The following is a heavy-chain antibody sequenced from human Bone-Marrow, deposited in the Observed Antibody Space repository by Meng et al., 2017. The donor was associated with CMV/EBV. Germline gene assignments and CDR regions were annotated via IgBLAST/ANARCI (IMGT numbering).Heavy chain of an antibody. CDR2: INHSGST. V-gene: IGHV4-34*01. CDR1: GGSFSGYY. J-gene: IGHJ5*02. Sequence: ESLKISCAVYGGSFSGYYWSWIRRPPGKGLEWIGEINHSGSTNYNPSLKSRVTISVDTSKNQFSLKLSSVTAADTAVYYCARGRRGSIVVVPAAIGHNWFDPWGQGTLVTVSS. CDR3: ARGRRGSIVVVPAAIGHNWFDP. D-gene: IGHD2-2*02.